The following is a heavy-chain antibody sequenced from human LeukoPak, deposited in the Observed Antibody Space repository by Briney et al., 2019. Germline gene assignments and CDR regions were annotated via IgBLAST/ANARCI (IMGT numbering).Heavy chain of an antibody. CDR2: ITHNGST. J-gene: IGHJ3*02. Sequence: SETLSLTCAVNGGSFSGYYWNWIRQPPGKGLEWIGDITHNGSTNDNPSLAGRVTVSVDTSKNQFSLSLASVTAADTALYYCARGSPAADDAFDIWGQGTLVTVSS. V-gene: IGHV4-34*01. CDR1: GGSFSGYY. D-gene: IGHD6-13*01. CDR3: ARGSPAADDAFDI.